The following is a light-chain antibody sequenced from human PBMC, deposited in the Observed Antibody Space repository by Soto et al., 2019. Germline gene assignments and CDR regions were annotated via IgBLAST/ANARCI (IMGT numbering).Light chain of an antibody. CDR1: SSDVGGYKY. Sequence: QSALTQPASVSGSPGQSITISCTGTSSDVGGYKYVSWYQQHPGKAPKLMIYEVSNRPSGVSNRFSGSKSGNTASLTISGLQAEDEADYYCSSYTSSNTLVFGTGTKVTVL. CDR3: SSYTSSNTLV. V-gene: IGLV2-14*01. J-gene: IGLJ1*01. CDR2: EVS.